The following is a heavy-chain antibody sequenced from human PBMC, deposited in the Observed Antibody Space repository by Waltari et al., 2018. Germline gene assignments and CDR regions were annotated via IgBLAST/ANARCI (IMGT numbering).Heavy chain of an antibody. CDR3: AMGNGAVIKDSFDT. D-gene: IGHD3-10*01. J-gene: IGHJ3*02. CDR2: TNPNRGST. Sequence: QLQLVQSGAEVKKPGASVKVSCKASGYTFTSYDMNWVRQATGQGLEWMGWTNPNRGSTGYAQKFQGRVTMTRDTSISTAYMELSSLTSEDTAVYYCAMGNGAVIKDSFDTWGQGTMVTVSS. V-gene: IGHV1-8*01. CDR1: GYTFTSYD.